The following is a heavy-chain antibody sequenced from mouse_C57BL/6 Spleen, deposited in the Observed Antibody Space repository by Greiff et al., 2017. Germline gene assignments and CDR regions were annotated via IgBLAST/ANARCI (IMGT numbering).Heavy chain of an antibody. CDR2: IYPGGGYT. D-gene: IGHD2-4*01. CDR3: ARGGITTREEYYFDY. V-gene: IGHV1-63*01. J-gene: IGHJ2*01. Sequence: QVQLQESGAELVRPGTSVTMSCKASGYTFTNYWIGWAKQRPGHGLEWIGDIYPGGGYTNYNEKFKGKATLTADKSSSTAYMQFSSLTSEDSAIYYCARGGITTREEYYFDYWGQGTTLTVSS. CDR1: GYTFTNYW.